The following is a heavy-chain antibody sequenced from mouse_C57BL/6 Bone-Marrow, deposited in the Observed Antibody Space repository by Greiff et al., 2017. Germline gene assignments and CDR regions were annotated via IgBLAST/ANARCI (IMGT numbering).Heavy chain of an antibody. D-gene: IGHD1-1*01. J-gene: IGHJ2*01. CDR1: GFSLTSYG. CDR2: IWSGGST. V-gene: IGHV2-2*01. Sequence: QVQLQQSGPGLVQPSQSLSITCPVSGFSLTSYGVHWVRQSPGKGLEWLGVIWSGGSTDYNAAFISRLSISKDNSKSQVFFKMNSLQADDTAIDYCASSSRGYYFDYWGQGTTLTVSS. CDR3: ASSSRGYYFDY.